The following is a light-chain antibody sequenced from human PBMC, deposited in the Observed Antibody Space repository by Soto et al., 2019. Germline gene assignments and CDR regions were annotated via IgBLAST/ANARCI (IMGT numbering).Light chain of an antibody. CDR3: QQYNNFLT. V-gene: IGKV1D-13*01. CDR1: QGISSA. Sequence: AIQLTQSPSSLSASVGDRVTITCRASQGISSALAWYQLKPVKAPNLLIYDVSTLESGVPSRFRDSGSGTNFTLTISSLQPEDSATYYWQQYNNFLTFGPGTKVAL. CDR2: DVS. J-gene: IGKJ3*01.